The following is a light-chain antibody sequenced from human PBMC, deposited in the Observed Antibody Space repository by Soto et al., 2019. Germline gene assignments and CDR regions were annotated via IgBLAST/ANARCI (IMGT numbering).Light chain of an antibody. CDR3: QQLRMYPST. V-gene: IGKV1-9*01. CDR1: QDIAIY. J-gene: IGKJ4*01. Sequence: IQLTQYPSSLSASVGGRVTITCRASQDIAIYLAWYQQKPGEAPKLLIYAASTLYGGVPSRFSGSGSGTDFALTITSLQAEDFATYYCQQLRMYPSTFGGGTKVDIK. CDR2: AAS.